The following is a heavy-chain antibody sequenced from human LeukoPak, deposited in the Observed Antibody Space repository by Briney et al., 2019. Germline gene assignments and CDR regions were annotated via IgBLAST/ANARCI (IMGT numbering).Heavy chain of an antibody. CDR2: IGWDDNT. Sequence: SGPTLGNPTHTLTLTCTFSGFSLSTSGICVSWIRQPPGKALGWLARIGWDDNTYYTTSLQTRLTISIDTSKNQVVLTMNNMDPVDTATYYCARTPRVAAAGPFDYWGQGTLVTVSS. D-gene: IGHD6-13*01. CDR3: ARTPRVAAAGPFDY. CDR1: GFSLSTSGIC. J-gene: IGHJ4*02. V-gene: IGHV2-70*11.